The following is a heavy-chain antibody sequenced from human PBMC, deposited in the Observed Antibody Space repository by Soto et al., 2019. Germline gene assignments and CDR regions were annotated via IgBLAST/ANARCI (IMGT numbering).Heavy chain of an antibody. J-gene: IGHJ4*02. CDR2: IKEDGSEK. D-gene: IGHD5-12*01. V-gene: IGHV3-7*01. CDR3: VRGRGFKFVL. Sequence: GSLRLSCAASGFTLSDYWMTWVRQAPGKGLQWVANIKEDGSEKYYVDSVKGRFTISRDNAKNSLYLQMNSLRAEDTALYYCVRGRGFKFVLWAPGTLVTVSS. CDR1: GFTLSDYW.